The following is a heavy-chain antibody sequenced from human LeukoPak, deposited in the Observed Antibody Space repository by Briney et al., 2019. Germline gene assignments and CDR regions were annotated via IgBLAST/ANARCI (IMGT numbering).Heavy chain of an antibody. J-gene: IGHJ5*02. CDR2: IYYSGST. D-gene: IGHD1-26*01. CDR1: GGSISSYY. V-gene: IGHV4-59*08. CDR3: TGGDNWFDP. Sequence: SETLSLTCTVSGGSISSYYWSWIRQPPGKGLEWIGHIYYSGSTNYNPSLKSRVTISVDTSKNQFSLKLSSVTAADTAVYYCTGGDNWFDPWGQGTLVTVSS.